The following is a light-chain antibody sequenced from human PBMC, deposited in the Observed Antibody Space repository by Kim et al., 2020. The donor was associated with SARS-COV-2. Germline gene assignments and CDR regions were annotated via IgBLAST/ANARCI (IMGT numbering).Light chain of an antibody. J-gene: IGLJ2*01. V-gene: IGLV3-1*01. CDR1: KLANKY. Sequence: SVSPGQPASIPCSGDKLANKYVCWYQQRPGQSPVLVMYQDTKRPSGIPERFSGSNSGNTATLTISGTQALDEADYYCQAWDSAYVVFGGGTQLTVL. CDR2: QDT. CDR3: QAWDSAYVV.